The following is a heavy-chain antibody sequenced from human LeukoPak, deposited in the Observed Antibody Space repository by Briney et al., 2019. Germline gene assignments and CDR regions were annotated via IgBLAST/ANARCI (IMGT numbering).Heavy chain of an antibody. CDR2: INHSGYT. J-gene: IGHJ4*02. V-gene: IGHV4-34*01. Sequence: SETLSLTCAVSGVSFDDYYWSGVRQTPGKGLEWIGEINHSGYTNDSPSLKSRVTLSIDTSRKQFSLNLRSVTVADTGIYYCTRMTAGHDYWGQGTLVTVSS. CDR3: TRMTAGHDY. D-gene: IGHD2-21*02. CDR1: GVSFDDYY.